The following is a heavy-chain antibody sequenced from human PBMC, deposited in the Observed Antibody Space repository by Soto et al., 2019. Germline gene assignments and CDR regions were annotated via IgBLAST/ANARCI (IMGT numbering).Heavy chain of an antibody. J-gene: IGHJ3*02. D-gene: IGHD3-3*01. CDR1: GGSISSGDYY. V-gene: IGHV4-30-4*01. CDR3: AREVYDFWSGYYSGLPDAFDI. CDR2: IYYSGST. Sequence: QVQLQESGPGLVKPSQTLSLTCTVSGGSISSGDYYWSWIRQPPGKGLEWIGYIYYSGSTYYNPSLKSRVTISVATSKNQFSLKLSSVTAADTAVYYCAREVYDFWSGYYSGLPDAFDIWGQGTMVTVSS.